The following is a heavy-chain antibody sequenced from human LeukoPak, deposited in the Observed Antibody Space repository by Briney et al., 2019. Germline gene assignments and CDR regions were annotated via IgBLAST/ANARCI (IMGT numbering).Heavy chain of an antibody. D-gene: IGHD6-6*01. Sequence: GASVKVSCKASGYTFTSYYMHWVRQAPGQGLEWMGIINPSGGSTSYAQKFQGRVTMTRDTSTGTVYTELSSLRSEDTAVYYCARPYSSSSPWDWFDPWGQGTLVTVSS. V-gene: IGHV1-46*01. CDR1: GYTFTSYY. CDR3: ARPYSSSSPWDWFDP. J-gene: IGHJ5*02. CDR2: INPSGGST.